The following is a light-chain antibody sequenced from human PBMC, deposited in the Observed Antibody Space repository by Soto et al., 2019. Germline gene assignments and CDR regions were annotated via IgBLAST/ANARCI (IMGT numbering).Light chain of an antibody. V-gene: IGKV3-15*01. Sequence: EIVMSKYTYTVSVSPGKRSTLSCRASQSITEKVVWYQQKSGQAPRLLIYGAFTRAAGVPARFSGSGSGTEFTLTISSLQSEDSAVYFCQQYANRPKTFGQGTKVDIK. CDR3: QQYANRPKT. J-gene: IGKJ1*01. CDR2: GAF. CDR1: QSITEK.